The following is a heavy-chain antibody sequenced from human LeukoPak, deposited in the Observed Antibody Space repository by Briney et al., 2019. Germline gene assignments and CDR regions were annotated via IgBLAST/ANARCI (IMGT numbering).Heavy chain of an antibody. CDR3: ARGYSSDAFDI. J-gene: IGHJ3*02. Sequence: GGSLSLSCAASGFTVSSNYMSWVRQAPGKGLEWVSVIYSGGSTYYADSVKGRFTISRDNSKNTLYLQMNSLRAEDTAVYYCARGYSSDAFDIWGQGTMVTVSS. D-gene: IGHD5-18*01. CDR2: IYSGGST. CDR1: GFTVSSNY. V-gene: IGHV3-66*01.